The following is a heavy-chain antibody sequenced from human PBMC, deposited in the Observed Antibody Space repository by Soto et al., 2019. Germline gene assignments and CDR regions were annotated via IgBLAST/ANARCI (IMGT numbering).Heavy chain of an antibody. J-gene: IGHJ6*02. CDR3: AREKQTRYYYYYGMDV. CDR1: VGSFSGYY. D-gene: IGHD2-2*01. CDR2: INHIGST. Sequence: PSETLSLTGAVYVGSFSGYYWSWIRQPPGKGLEWIGEINHIGSTNYNPSLKNRVTISVDTSKNQFSLKLSSVTAADTAVYYCAREKQTRYYYYYGMDVWGQGTTVTVSS. V-gene: IGHV4-34*01.